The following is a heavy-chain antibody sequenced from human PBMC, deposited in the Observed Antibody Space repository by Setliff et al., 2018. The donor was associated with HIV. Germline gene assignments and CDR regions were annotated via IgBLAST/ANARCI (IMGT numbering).Heavy chain of an antibody. J-gene: IGHJ4*02. CDR1: GDSVSSGDSY. V-gene: IGHV4-31*03. D-gene: IGHD3-10*01. CDR2: ISYSGST. CDR3: VRDLGVESLGGALAY. Sequence: SETLSLTCIVSGDSVSSGDSYWTWIRQHPGKGLEWIGYISYSGSTYYNPSLESRLTISLDTSANQFSLKLSSVTAADTAVYYCVRDLGVESLGGALAYWGQGTLVTVSS.